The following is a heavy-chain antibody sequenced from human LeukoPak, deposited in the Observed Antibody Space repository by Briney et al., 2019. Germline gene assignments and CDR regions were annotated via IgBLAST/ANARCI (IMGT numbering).Heavy chain of an antibody. Sequence: ASVKVSCKASGFTFTGYYTHWVRQAPGQGLEWMGWVNPNTGGTKYAQMFQGRVTMTRDTSFTTAYMELSWLTSDDTAVYYCARDSYGGNWSLGYWGQGTLVTVSS. CDR3: ARDSYGGNWSLGY. CDR1: GFTFTGYY. D-gene: IGHD4-23*01. V-gene: IGHV1-2*02. J-gene: IGHJ4*02. CDR2: VNPNTGGT.